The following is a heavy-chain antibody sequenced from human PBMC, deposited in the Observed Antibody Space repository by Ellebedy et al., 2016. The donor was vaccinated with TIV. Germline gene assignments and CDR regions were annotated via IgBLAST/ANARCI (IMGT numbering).Heavy chain of an antibody. CDR1: GFTFSCCA. J-gene: IGHJ4*02. D-gene: IGHD6-13*01. CDR3: AKLAGISSWYAEY. CDR2: ISNSGDTT. Sequence: GESLKISCAASGFTFSCCAMSWVRQTPGKGLEWVSVISNSGDTTYADYVKGRFTLSRDNSKDTLFLQMNSLRAEDTGVYYCAKLAGISSWYAEYWGQGTLVTVSS. V-gene: IGHV3-23*01.